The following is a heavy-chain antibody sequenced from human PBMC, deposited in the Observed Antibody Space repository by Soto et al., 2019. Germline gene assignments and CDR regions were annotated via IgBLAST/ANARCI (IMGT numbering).Heavy chain of an antibody. Sequence: SVKVSCKAXGGTFSSDAISWVRQAPGQGLEWMGGIIPIFGTANYAQKFQGRVTITADESTSTAYMELSSLRSEDTAVYYCASMTGDHVWGSYRYTAGNYGMDVWGQGTTVTVSS. CDR3: ASMTGDHVWGSYRYTAGNYGMDV. V-gene: IGHV1-69*13. J-gene: IGHJ6*02. CDR1: GGTFSSDA. CDR2: IIPIFGTA. D-gene: IGHD3-16*02.